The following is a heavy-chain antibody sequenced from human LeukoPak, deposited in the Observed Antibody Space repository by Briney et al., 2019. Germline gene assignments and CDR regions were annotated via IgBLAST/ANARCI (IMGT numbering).Heavy chain of an antibody. V-gene: IGHV4-34*01. Sequence: SETLSLTCAVYGGSFSGYYWSWIRQPPGKGLEWIGEINHSGSTNYNPSLKSRVTISGDTSKNQFSLKLSSVTAADTAVYYCARVATYFYYYMDVWGKGTTVTVSS. CDR1: GGSFSGYY. CDR2: INHSGST. D-gene: IGHD5-12*01. CDR3: ARVATYFYYYMDV. J-gene: IGHJ6*03.